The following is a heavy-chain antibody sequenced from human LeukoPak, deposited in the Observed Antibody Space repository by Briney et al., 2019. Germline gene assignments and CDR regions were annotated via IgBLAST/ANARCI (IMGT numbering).Heavy chain of an antibody. Sequence: GGSLRLSCAASGFTFSSYSMNWVRQAPGKGLEWVSSISSSSSYIYYAGSVKGRFTISRDNAKNSLYLQMNSLRAEDTAVYYCARELGTMVRGVIRGEIDYWGQGTLVTVSS. D-gene: IGHD3-10*01. V-gene: IGHV3-21*01. CDR2: ISSSSSYI. CDR1: GFTFSSYS. J-gene: IGHJ4*02. CDR3: ARELGTMVRGVIRGEIDY.